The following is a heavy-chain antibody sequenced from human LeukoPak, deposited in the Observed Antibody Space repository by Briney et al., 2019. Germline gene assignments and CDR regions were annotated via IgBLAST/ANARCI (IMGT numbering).Heavy chain of an antibody. Sequence: PGGSLRLSCAASGFTFNTYAIHWVRQAPGKGLEWVAVISYDGGNKYYTDSMEGRLTISRDNSKNTVHLQMNSLRAEDTAVYSCARRQGGTSGYHFDSWGQGTLVTVSS. CDR2: ISYDGGNK. D-gene: IGHD3-22*01. CDR3: ARRQGGTSGYHFDS. J-gene: IGHJ4*02. CDR1: GFTFNTYA. V-gene: IGHV3-30-3*01.